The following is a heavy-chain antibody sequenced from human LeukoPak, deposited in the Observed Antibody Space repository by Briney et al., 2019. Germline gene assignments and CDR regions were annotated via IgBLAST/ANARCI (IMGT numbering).Heavy chain of an antibody. CDR2: IRGGGGSA. V-gene: IGHV3-23*01. Sequence: PGGSLRLSCAASGFTFSSYAMSWVRQAPRKGLEWVSAIRGGGGSAFYADSVKGRFTISRDNSKYTLFLQMNSLRAEDTAVYYCARDPNGDYIGAFDMWGPGTMVTVSS. CDR3: ARDPNGDYIGAFDM. J-gene: IGHJ3*02. CDR1: GFTFSSYA. D-gene: IGHD4-17*01.